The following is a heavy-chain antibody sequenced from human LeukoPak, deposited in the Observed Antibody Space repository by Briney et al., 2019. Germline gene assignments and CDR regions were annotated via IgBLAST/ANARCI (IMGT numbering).Heavy chain of an antibody. V-gene: IGHV1-18*01. CDR2: ISAYNGNT. CDR3: ARGFYYGSGRYNWFDP. J-gene: IGHJ5*02. Sequence: ASVKVSCKASGYTFTSYGISWVRQAPGQGLEWMGWISAYNGNTNYAQKLQGRVTMTTDTSTSTAYMELSSLRSEDTAVYYCARGFYYGSGRYNWFDPWGQGTLVTVSS. D-gene: IGHD3-10*01. CDR1: GYTFTSYG.